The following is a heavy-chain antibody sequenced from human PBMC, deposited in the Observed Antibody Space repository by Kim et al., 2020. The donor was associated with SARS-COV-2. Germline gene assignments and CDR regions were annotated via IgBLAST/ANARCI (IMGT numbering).Heavy chain of an antibody. V-gene: IGHV4-39*01. CDR1: GGSISSSSYY. J-gene: IGHJ4*02. D-gene: IGHD3-3*01. CDR2: IYYSGST. Sequence: SETLSLTCTVSGGSISSSSYYWGWIRQPPGKGLEWIGSIYYSGSTYYNPSLKSRVTISVDTSKNQFSLKLSSVTAADTAVYYCARRLYYDFWSGYYASAGGGFGYWGQGTLVTVSP. CDR3: ARRLYYDFWSGYYASAGGGFGY.